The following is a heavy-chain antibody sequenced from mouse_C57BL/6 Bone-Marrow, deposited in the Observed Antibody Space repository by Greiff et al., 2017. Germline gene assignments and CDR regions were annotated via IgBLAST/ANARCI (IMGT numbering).Heavy chain of an antibody. Sequence: VKLMESGPGLVQPSQSLSITCTVSGFSLTSYGVHWVRQPPGKGLEWLGVIWSGGSTDYTAAFISRLSISKDNSKSQVFFKMNSLQADDTAIYYCASRLGFAYWGQGTLVTVSA. V-gene: IGHV2-4*01. D-gene: IGHD3-1*01. CDR2: IWSGGST. CDR1: GFSLTSYG. J-gene: IGHJ3*01. CDR3: ASRLGFAY.